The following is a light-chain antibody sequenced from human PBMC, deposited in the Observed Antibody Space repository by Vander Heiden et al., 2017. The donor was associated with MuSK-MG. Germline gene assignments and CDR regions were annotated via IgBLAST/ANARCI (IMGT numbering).Light chain of an antibody. CDR2: ATS. V-gene: IGKV1-8*01. CDR3: RQYYSYPPT. Sequence: AIRMTQSPSSFSASTGDRVTITCRASQGISSYVAWYQQKPGKAANLLIYATSPLQSGVPSRFSGCGSGTDLTLTIRCLQSEAFATYYRRQYYSYPPTFGQGTKVEIK. CDR1: QGISSY. J-gene: IGKJ1*01.